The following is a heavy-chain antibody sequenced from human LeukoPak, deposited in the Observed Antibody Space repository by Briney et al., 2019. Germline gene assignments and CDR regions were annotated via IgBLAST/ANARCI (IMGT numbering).Heavy chain of an antibody. Sequence: ASVKVSCKTSGYTFTSYGISWVRQAPGQGLEWMGWISAYNGNTNYAQKLQGRVTMTTDTSTSTAYMELRSLRSDDTAVYYCARDRWLERPYLGLSRIYDAFDIWGQGTMVTVSS. CDR2: ISAYNGNT. D-gene: IGHD1-1*01. CDR3: ARDRWLERPYLGLSRIYDAFDI. CDR1: GYTFTSYG. V-gene: IGHV1-18*01. J-gene: IGHJ3*02.